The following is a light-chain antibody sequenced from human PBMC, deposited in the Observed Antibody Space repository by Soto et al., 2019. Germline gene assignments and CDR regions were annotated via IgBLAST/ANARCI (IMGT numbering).Light chain of an antibody. V-gene: IGLV2-8*01. CDR2: EVT. CDR3: SSYAGSNTFDV. CDR1: SSDVGGYNY. Sequence: QSVLTQPPSASGSPGQSVTISCTGTSSDVGGYNYVSWFQQHPGKAPKLILYEVTKRPSGVPDRFSGSKSGNTASLTVSGLQAEDEADYYCSSYAGSNTFDVFGTGTKLTVL. J-gene: IGLJ1*01.